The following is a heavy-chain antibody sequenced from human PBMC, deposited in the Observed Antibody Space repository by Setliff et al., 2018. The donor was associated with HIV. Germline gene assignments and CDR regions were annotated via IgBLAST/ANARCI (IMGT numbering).Heavy chain of an antibody. D-gene: IGHD3-10*01. J-gene: IGHJ4*02. CDR2: TIPVLSMS. CDR3: ATSFGSGVAPFDN. V-gene: IGHV1-69*02. CDR1: EDTFNSYT. Sequence: VKVSCKASEDTFNSYTIHWVRQTPGQGLEWMGRTIPVLSMSNFALKFQGRGSIFADKSTSTAYLGLNGLTSEDTAIYYCATSFGSGVAPFDNWGQGTLVTVPQ.